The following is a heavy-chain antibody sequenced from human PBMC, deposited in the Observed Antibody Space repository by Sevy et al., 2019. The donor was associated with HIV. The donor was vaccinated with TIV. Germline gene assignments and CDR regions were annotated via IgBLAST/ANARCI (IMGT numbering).Heavy chain of an antibody. D-gene: IGHD4-17*01. Sequence: GGSLRLSCTASGFTFGDYAMSWVRQAPGKGLEWVAFLKGEAYGGTLDQAACVKGRFTMSRDDSKSIAYMQMNDLKTADTGVYYWTRWKGAQSIFDSWGQGALVTVSS. CDR1: GFTFGDYA. CDR3: TRWKGAQSIFDS. V-gene: IGHV3-49*04. CDR2: LKGEAYGGTL. J-gene: IGHJ4*02.